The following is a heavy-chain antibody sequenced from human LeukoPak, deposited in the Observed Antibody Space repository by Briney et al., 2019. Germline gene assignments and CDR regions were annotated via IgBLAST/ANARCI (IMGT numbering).Heavy chain of an antibody. D-gene: IGHD3-10*01. CDR1: GGSFSSYY. Sequence: SETLSLTCSVSGGSFSSYYWSWIRQPAGKGLEWIGRIYTSGDTNYNPSLKSRVSISVEKTKTKSSLKLTTVPAADHAVCYCARDAGVSGSYYSRLDYGGQGTLVTVSA. CDR2: IYTSGDT. V-gene: IGHV4-4*07. J-gene: IGHJ4*02. CDR3: ARDAGVSGSYYSRLDY.